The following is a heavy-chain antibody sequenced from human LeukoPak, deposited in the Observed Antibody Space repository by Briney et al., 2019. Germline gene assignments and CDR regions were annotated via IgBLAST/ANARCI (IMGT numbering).Heavy chain of an antibody. V-gene: IGHV3-30*01. J-gene: IGHJ4*02. CDR3: ARGSTYWYDSGSSGPHYFDY. D-gene: IGHD3-10*01. CDR2: ISSDGSKT. Sequence: PGRSPRLSCAASGFIFSNYAMHWVRQAPGKGLEWVALISSDGSKTYHADSVKGRFSISRDNSKNTLYLQLNSLRAEDTSVYYCARGSTYWYDSGSSGPHYFDYWGQGTLVTVSS. CDR1: GFIFSNYA.